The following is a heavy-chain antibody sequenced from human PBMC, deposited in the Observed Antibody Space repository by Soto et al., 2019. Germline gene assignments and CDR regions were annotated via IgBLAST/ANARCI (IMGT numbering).Heavy chain of an antibody. D-gene: IGHD3-22*01. Sequence: SETLSLTCTVSGGSISSSSYYWGWIRQPPGKGLEWVGTIYYSGTTYYNPSLKSRLTISVDTSKNQFSLKLSSVTAADTAVYYCARYYDRIDRPYFHHWGQGTLVTVSS. J-gene: IGHJ1*01. CDR3: ARYYDRIDRPYFHH. V-gene: IGHV4-39*01. CDR2: IYYSGTT. CDR1: GGSISSSSYY.